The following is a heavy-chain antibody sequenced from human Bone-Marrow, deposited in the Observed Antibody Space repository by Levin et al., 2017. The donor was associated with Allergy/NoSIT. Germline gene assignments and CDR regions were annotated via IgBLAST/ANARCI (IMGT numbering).Heavy chain of an antibody. CDR1: GLRFSDDY. D-gene: IGHD3-16*01. CDR3: VKTARLAAY. CDR2: IGPGGNDI. Sequence: KAGGSLRLSCAASGLRFSDDYMNWIRQAPGKGLEWISYIGPGGNDINYADSVKGRFTISRDNAKNSLFLQMNSLRAEDAAMYYCVKTARLAAYWGQGTLVTVSS. J-gene: IGHJ4*02. V-gene: IGHV3-11*01.